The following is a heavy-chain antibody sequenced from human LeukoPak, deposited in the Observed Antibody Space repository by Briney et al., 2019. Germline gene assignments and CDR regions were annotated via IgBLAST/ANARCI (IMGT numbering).Heavy chain of an antibody. D-gene: IGHD4-17*01. CDR3: ARSMTTMTPWDFFYNGMDV. Sequence: SETLSLICSVSGGSVSTYYWSWIRQPPGKGLEWIAYIYYSGSTNYNPSLTSRVTISVDTSKNQFSLKLTSVTAADTAVYYCARSMTTMTPWDFFYNGMDVWGQGTTVTVSS. V-gene: IGHV4-59*02. CDR1: GGSVSTYY. J-gene: IGHJ6*02. CDR2: IYYSGST.